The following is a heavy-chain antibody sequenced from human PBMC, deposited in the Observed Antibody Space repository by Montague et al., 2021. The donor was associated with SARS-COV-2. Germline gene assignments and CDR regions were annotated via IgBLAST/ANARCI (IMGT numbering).Heavy chain of an antibody. CDR3: ARGIWFGELLSLYYYYGMDV. D-gene: IGHD3-10*01. CDR2: TYYRLKWYN. CDR1: RDSVSSNSAA. V-gene: IGHV6-1*01. J-gene: IGHJ6*04. Sequence: CAISRDSVSSNSAAWNSNRQSPSRRFEWLRRTYYRLKWYNDYAVSVKSRITINPDTSKNQFSLQLNSVTPEDTAVYYCARGIWFGELLSLYYYYGMDVWGKGNTVTVSS.